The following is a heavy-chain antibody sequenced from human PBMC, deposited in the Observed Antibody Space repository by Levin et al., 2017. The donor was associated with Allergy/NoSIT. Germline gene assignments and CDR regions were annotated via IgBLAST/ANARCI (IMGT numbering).Heavy chain of an antibody. CDR1: GYTFTGYY. CDR3: ARGPSYGVDY. D-gene: IGHD5-18*01. V-gene: IGHV1-2*02. J-gene: IGHJ4*02. Sequence: GESLKISCKASGYTFTGYYMHWVRQAPGQGLEWMGWINPNSGGTNYAQKFQGRVTMTRDTSISTAYMELSRLRSDDTAVYYCARGPSYGVDYWGQGTLVTVSS. CDR2: INPNSGGT.